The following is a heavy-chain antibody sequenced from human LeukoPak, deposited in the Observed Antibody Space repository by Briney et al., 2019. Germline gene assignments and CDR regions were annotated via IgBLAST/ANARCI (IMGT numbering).Heavy chain of an antibody. D-gene: IGHD3-16*02. V-gene: IGHV3-21*01. Sequence: PGGSLRLSCAASGFTFSSYSMNWVRQAPGKGLEWVSSISSSSSYIYYADSVKGRFTISRDNAKSSLYLQMNSLRAEDTAVYYCARDRSATEDYWGQGTLVTVSS. CDR1: GFTFSSYS. CDR3: ARDRSATEDY. J-gene: IGHJ4*02. CDR2: ISSSSSYI.